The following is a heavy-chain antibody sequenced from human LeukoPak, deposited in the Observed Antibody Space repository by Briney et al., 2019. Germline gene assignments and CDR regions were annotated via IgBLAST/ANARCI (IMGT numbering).Heavy chain of an antibody. CDR1: GFTFSSYG. J-gene: IGHJ6*02. CDR3: ARARITMVRGVSYYYYGMDV. Sequence: GGSLRLSCAASGFTFSSYGMHWVRQAPGKGLEWVAVIWYDGSNKCYADSVKGRFTISRDNSKNTLYLQMNSLRAEDTAVYYCARARITMVRGVSYYYYGMDVWGQGTTVTVSS. D-gene: IGHD3-10*01. CDR2: IWYDGSNK. V-gene: IGHV3-33*01.